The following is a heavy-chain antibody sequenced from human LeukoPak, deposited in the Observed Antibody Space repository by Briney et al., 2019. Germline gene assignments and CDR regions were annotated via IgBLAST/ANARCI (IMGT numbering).Heavy chain of an antibody. CDR3: AKDGDIVARLEDH. D-gene: IGHD5-12*01. J-gene: IGHJ4*02. CDR1: GITFSSHA. Sequence: PGGSLRLSCAASGITFSSHAMTWLRQAPGKGLEWVSVISDRGGSTFYADSVKGRFTIYRDDSKNILYLQMNSLRADDTAVYFCAKDGDIVARLEDHWGQGTPITVSS. V-gene: IGHV3-23*01. CDR2: ISDRGGST.